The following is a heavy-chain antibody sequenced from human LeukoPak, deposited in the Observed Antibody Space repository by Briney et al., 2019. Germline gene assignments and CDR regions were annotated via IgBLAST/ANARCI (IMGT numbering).Heavy chain of an antibody. D-gene: IGHD6-13*01. CDR3: ARDQSVRLLQTSSTYFKHVFAI. CDR2: ISAYNGNT. V-gene: IGHV1-18*01. Sequence: ASVKVSCKTSVYTFTNYGISGVRQAPGLGLEWMGWISAYNGNTNYAQKVQGRVTMTTDTSTNTAYMELRSLRFDDTAVYYCARDQSVRLLQTSSTYFKHVFAIWGQGSMVTVSS. CDR1: VYTFTNYG. J-gene: IGHJ3*02.